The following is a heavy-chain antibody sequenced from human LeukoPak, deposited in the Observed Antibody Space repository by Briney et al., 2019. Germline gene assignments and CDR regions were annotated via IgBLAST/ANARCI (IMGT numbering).Heavy chain of an antibody. J-gene: IGHJ3*02. D-gene: IGHD3-22*01. CDR1: GFTFRSYA. V-gene: IGHV3-64D*09. CDR2: ISNNGGST. CDR3: VKNLGRYYDSSGDSDAFDI. Sequence: GGSLRLSCSASGFTFRSYAMHWVRQAPGKGLEYVSAISNNGGSTYYADSVKGRFTISRDNSKNTLYLQMSSLRAEDTAVYYCVKNLGRYYDSSGDSDAFDIWGQGTMVTVS.